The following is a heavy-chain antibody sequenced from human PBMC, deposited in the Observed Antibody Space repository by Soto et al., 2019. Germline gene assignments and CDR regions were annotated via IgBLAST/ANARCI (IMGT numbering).Heavy chain of an antibody. Sequence: QVQLVESGGGVVQPGRSLRLSCAASGFTFSSYGMHWVRQAPGKGLEWVAVISYDGSNKYYADSVKGRFTISRDNSKNTLYLQMNSLRAEDTAVYYCANSGYSSSWYIFGAGYYGMDVWGQGTTVTVSS. CDR2: ISYDGSNK. CDR1: GFTFSSYG. J-gene: IGHJ6*02. V-gene: IGHV3-30*18. D-gene: IGHD6-13*01. CDR3: ANSGYSSSWYIFGAGYYGMDV.